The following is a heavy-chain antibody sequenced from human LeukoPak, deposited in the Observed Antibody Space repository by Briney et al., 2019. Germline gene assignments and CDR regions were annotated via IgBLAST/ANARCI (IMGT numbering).Heavy chain of an antibody. CDR2: IYYSGST. D-gene: IGHD2-15*01. CDR1: GGSISSYY. V-gene: IGHV4-59*08. Sequence: SETLSLTCTVSGGSISSYYWSWIRQTPGKGLEWIGYIYYSGSTNYNPSLKSRVTISVDTSKNQFSLKLSSVTAADTAVYYCARLCSGGSCYAYDAFDIWGQGTMVTVSS. J-gene: IGHJ3*02. CDR3: ARLCSGGSCYAYDAFDI.